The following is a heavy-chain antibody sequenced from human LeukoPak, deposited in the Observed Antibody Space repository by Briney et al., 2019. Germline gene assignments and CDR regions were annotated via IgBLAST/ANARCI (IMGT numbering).Heavy chain of an antibody. D-gene: IGHD3-3*01. Sequence: GGSLRLSCAASGFTFSSYGMHWVRQAPGKGLEWVAVISYDGSNKYYADSVKGRFTISRDNSKNTLYLQMNSLRAEDTAVYYCAKDRTFGVVIIFDYWGQGTLVTVSS. V-gene: IGHV3-30*18. CDR1: GFTFSSYG. CDR3: AKDRTFGVVIIFDY. CDR2: ISYDGSNK. J-gene: IGHJ4*02.